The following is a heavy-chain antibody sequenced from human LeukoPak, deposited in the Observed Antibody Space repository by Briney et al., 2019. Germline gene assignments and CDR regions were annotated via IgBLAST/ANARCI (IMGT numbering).Heavy chain of an antibody. Sequence: ASVKVSCKASGGTFSDYAVSWVRQAPGQGLEWMGRIIPLLGVRSYAQKFQDRVTISAEKSTSTAYMELSSLRSEDSALYYCAILAVGGADPFDSWGQGTLVTVSS. CDR1: GGTFSDYA. CDR3: AILAVGGADPFDS. V-gene: IGHV1-69*04. D-gene: IGHD6-19*01. CDR2: IIPLLGVR. J-gene: IGHJ4*02.